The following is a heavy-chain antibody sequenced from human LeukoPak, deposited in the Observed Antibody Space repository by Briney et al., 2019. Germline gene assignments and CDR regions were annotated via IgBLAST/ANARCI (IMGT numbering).Heavy chain of an antibody. V-gene: IGHV3-21*01. Sequence: AGGSLRLSCAASGFKFSSYSMKWVRQAPGKGLEWVSFISSSSSYIYYADSLKGRFTISRDNAKNSLYLQMNSLRAEDTAVARGTMFPYYFDYWGQGTLVTVSS. CDR3: TMFPYYFDY. CDR1: GFKFSSYS. CDR2: ISSSSSYI. J-gene: IGHJ4*02. D-gene: IGHD3-10*02.